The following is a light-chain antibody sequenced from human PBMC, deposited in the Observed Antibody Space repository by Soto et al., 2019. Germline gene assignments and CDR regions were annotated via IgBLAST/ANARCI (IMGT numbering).Light chain of an antibody. J-gene: IGKJ4*01. Sequence: EIVLTQSPGTLSLSPGERATLSCRASQSVSSSYLTWYQQKPGQAPRLLIYGASSRATGIPDRFSGSGSGTDFTLTISSLQPDDFASYYCQQYGSSPPLSFGGGTKVDIK. CDR1: QSVSSSY. V-gene: IGKV3-20*01. CDR3: QQYGSSPPLS. CDR2: GAS.